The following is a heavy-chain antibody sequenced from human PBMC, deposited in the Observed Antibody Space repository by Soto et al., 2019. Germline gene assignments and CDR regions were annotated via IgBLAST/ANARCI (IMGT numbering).Heavy chain of an antibody. CDR1: GFNFNLYW. CDR2: ITGDGSGT. J-gene: IGHJ3*02. CDR3: AKEGTSFDAFDI. D-gene: IGHD3-10*01. V-gene: IGHV3-74*03. Sequence: GGSLRLSCVASGFNFNLYWMHWVRQVPGKGPVWVSRITGDGSGTTYADTVKGQFTNSRDNAKSTLYLEMNCLSVDDTAVYYCAKEGTSFDAFDIWGQGTMVTVSS.